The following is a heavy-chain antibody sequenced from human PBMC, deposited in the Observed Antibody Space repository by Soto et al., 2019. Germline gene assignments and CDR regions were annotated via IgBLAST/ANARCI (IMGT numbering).Heavy chain of an antibody. J-gene: IGHJ6*02. D-gene: IGHD6-13*01. CDR2: INPNSGGT. CDR3: ARGGYTDYSYYGMDV. Sequence: QVQLVQSGAEVKKPGASVKVSCKASGYTFTGYYMHWVRQAPGQGLEWMGWINPNSGGTNYAQKFQGWVTMTRDTSISTAYMELSRLRSDDTAVYYCARGGYTDYSYYGMDVWGQGTTVTVSS. CDR1: GYTFTGYY. V-gene: IGHV1-2*04.